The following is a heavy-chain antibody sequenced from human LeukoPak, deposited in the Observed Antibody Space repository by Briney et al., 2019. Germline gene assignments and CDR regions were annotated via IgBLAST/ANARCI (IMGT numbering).Heavy chain of an antibody. Sequence: PGGSLRLSCAASGFTFDDYAMHWVRQAPGKGLEWVSGISWNSGSIGYADSVKGRFTISRDNSKNTLYLQMNSLRAEDTAVYYCARDPYYYDSSGYLSYWGQGTLVTVSS. J-gene: IGHJ4*02. V-gene: IGHV3-9*01. CDR2: ISWNSGSI. CDR1: GFTFDDYA. D-gene: IGHD3-22*01. CDR3: ARDPYYYDSSGYLSY.